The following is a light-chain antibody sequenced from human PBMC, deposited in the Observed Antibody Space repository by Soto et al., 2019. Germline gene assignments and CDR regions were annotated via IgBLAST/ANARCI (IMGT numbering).Light chain of an antibody. CDR1: QSVSSN. J-gene: IGKJ1*01. V-gene: IGKV3D-20*01. Sequence: EIVMTHSPATLSVSPWEIATLSCGASQSVSSNLAWYQQKPGQAPRLLIQDASRRATGIPDRFSGSGSGADFTLTISRLEPEDFAVYYCQQYGSSPWTFGQGTKVDIK. CDR2: DAS. CDR3: QQYGSSPWT.